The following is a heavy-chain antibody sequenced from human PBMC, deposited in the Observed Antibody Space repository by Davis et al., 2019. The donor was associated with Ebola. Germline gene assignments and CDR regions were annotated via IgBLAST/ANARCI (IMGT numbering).Heavy chain of an antibody. Sequence: PGGSLRLSCEASGFTFSNFWMHWVRQVPGKGLVWVSRIRDDGSTSNYADSVKGRFTISRDISTNTVYLQMSSLGVADTALYYCARELGYGSGVDYWGQGTLVTVSS. J-gene: IGHJ4*02. CDR1: GFTFSNFW. D-gene: IGHD3-10*01. CDR2: IRDDGSTS. V-gene: IGHV3-74*01. CDR3: ARELGYGSGVDY.